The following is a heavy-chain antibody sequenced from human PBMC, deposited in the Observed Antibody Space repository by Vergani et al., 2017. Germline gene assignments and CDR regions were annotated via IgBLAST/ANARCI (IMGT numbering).Heavy chain of an antibody. CDR1: GAYVGSGGYY. D-gene: IGHD3-9*01. V-gene: IGHV4-31*03. Sequence: QVQLQESGPGLVKASQTLSLTCSVSGAYVGSGGYYWSWVRQRPGMGLDWIGYIYYSGTTYYNPSLESRLTTSLDTSENHLSLKLTSVTAADTAVYYCARRSGIVYDIFSGTQYFFDFWGQGTLVTVSS. J-gene: IGHJ4*02. CDR3: ARRSGIVYDIFSGTQYFFDF. CDR2: IYYSGTT.